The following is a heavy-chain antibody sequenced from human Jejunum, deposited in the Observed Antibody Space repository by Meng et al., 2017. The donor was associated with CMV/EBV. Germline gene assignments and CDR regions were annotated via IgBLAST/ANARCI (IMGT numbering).Heavy chain of an antibody. V-gene: IGHV3-33*06. CDR2: IWYDGTTK. CDR3: AKDKRTFSYSYGFDV. CDR1: GSIFNNIG. D-gene: IGHD1-1*01. Sequence: SGSIFNNIGMHWVRQAQGKGLDWVANIWYDGTTKYYEDSVEGRFTISRDDSKNTLYLQMNSLRAEDTAVYYCAKDKRTFSYSYGFDVWGQGTTVTVSS. J-gene: IGHJ6*02.